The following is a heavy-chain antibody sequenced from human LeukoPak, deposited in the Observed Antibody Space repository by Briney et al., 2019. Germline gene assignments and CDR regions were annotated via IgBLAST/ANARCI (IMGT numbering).Heavy chain of an antibody. D-gene: IGHD2-15*01. J-gene: IGHJ4*02. Sequence: SETLSLTCAVSGGSISSYYWTWIRQPPGKGLEWIGYIYSSVSTYYNPSLKSRVTISVDTSKNQFSLKLSSVTAADTAVYYCARIRLGYCSGGSCYGFDYWGQGTLVTVSS. V-gene: IGHV4-59*01. CDR2: IYSSVST. CDR1: GGSISSYY. CDR3: ARIRLGYCSGGSCYGFDY.